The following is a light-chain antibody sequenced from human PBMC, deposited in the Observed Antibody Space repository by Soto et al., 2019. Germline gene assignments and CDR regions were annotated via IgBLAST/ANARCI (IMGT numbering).Light chain of an antibody. CDR2: EVN. Sequence: QSVLTQPPSASGSPGQSVIISCTGTSSDVGGYNYVSWYQQHPGKAPKVMIYEVNKRPSGVPDRFSGSKSGNTASLTVSGLQAEDEADYYCSSYAGSNNWVFGGGTKLTVL. CDR1: SSDVGGYNY. J-gene: IGLJ3*02. CDR3: SSYAGSNNWV. V-gene: IGLV2-8*01.